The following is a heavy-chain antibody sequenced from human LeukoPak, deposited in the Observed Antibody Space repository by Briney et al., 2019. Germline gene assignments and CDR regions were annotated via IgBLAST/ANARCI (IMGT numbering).Heavy chain of an antibody. CDR1: GYTFTSYD. D-gene: IGHD3-22*01. CDR2: MSPNSGKG. V-gene: IGHV1-8*01. CDR3: AREYYYDTSGYSHDAFDI. Sequence: GASVKVSCKASGYTFTSYDFNWVRQATGQGLEWMGWMSPNSGKGGYAQKFQGRVTMTRDTSTSTVYMELSSLTSEDTAVYYCAREYYYDTSGYSHDAFDIWGQGTMVTVSS. J-gene: IGHJ3*02.